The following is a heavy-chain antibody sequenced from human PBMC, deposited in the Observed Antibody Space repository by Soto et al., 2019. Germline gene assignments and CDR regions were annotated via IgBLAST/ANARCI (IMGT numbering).Heavy chain of an antibody. CDR1: GGSISTYY. Sequence: SLTCTVSGGSISTYYWSWVRQPPGKGLEWIGYVYYSGSTNYNPSLKSRVTISVDTSKNQFSLKLTSVTAADTAMYYCARGGRSAYYCYMGVWGKGTTVTVSS. CDR3: ARGGRSAYYCYMGV. CDR2: VYYSGST. J-gene: IGHJ6*03. V-gene: IGHV4-59*01.